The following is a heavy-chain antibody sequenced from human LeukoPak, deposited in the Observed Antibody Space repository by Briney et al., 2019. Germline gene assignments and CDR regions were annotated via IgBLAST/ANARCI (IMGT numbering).Heavy chain of an antibody. CDR1: GYTFTSYD. D-gene: IGHD3-10*01. V-gene: IGHV1-8*03. Sequence: ASVKVSCKASGYTFTSYDINWVRQATGQGLEWMGWMNPNSGNTGYAQKFQGRVTITADKSTSTAYMELSSLRSEDTAVYYCASPGVVVRGSDYYYYGMDVWGQGTTVTVSS. CDR3: ASPGVVVRGSDYYYYGMDV. CDR2: MNPNSGNT. J-gene: IGHJ6*02.